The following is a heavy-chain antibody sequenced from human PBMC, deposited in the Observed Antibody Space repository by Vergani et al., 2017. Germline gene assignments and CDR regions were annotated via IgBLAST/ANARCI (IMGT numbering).Heavy chain of an antibody. CDR2: IIPILGIA. Sequence: QVQLVQSGAEVKKPGSSVKVSCKASGGTFSSYTISWVRQAPGQGLEWMGRIIPILGIANYAQKFQGRVTITADKSTSTAYTELSSLRSEDTAVYYCASNPRLGGKPVHWGQGTLVTVSS. CDR1: GGTFSSYT. V-gene: IGHV1-69*02. J-gene: IGHJ4*02. D-gene: IGHD4-23*01. CDR3: ASNPRLGGKPVH.